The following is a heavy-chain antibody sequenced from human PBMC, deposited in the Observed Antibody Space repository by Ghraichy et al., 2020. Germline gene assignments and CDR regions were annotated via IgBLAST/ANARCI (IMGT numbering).Heavy chain of an antibody. V-gene: IGHV4-34*01. CDR1: GGSFSASY. J-gene: IGHJ4*02. D-gene: IGHD6-13*01. Sequence: SETLSLTCAVYGGSFSASYYNWIRQTPGKGLEWIGEINHSGSTNYNPSLQSRVTISVDRSKNQFSLKLTSVTAADTAMYYCARQHATSWYAGRLPYIDHWGLGTQVTVTS. CDR3: ARQHATSWYAGRLPYIDH. CDR2: INHSGST.